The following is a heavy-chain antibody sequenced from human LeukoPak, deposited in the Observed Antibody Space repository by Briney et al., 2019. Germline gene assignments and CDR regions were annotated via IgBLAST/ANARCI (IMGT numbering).Heavy chain of an antibody. CDR1: GFTFSSYG. J-gene: IGHJ6*02. Sequence: PGGSLRLSCAASGFTFSSYGMHGVRQAPGRGLEWVAVISYDGSNKYYADSVKGRFTISRDNSKNTLYLQMNSLRAEDTAVYYCAKDLAVAGTGSTDVRGQGTTVTVAS. CDR3: AKDLAVAGTGSTDV. V-gene: IGHV3-30*18. D-gene: IGHD6-19*01. CDR2: ISYDGSNK.